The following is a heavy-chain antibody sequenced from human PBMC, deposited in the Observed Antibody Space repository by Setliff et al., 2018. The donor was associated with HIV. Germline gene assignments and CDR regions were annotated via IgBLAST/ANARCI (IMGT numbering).Heavy chain of an antibody. D-gene: IGHD6-19*01. V-gene: IGHV1-46*01. CDR3: ARDSAPGYSSGWIQI. CDR1: GYTFTSYY. Sequence: GASVKVSCKASGYTFTSYYMHWVRQAPGQGLEWMGIINPSGGSTSYAQKFQGRVTMTRDTSTSTVYMELSILRSEDTAVYYCARDSAPGYSSGWIQIWGQGTMVTVSS. CDR2: INPSGGST. J-gene: IGHJ3*02.